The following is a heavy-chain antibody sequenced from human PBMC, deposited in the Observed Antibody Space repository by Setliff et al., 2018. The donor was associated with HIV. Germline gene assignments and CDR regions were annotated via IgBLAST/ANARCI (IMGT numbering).Heavy chain of an antibody. CDR2: INPSGGTI. J-gene: IGHJ3*02. CDR3: ARDEERRGPPGI. D-gene: IGHD1-26*01. Sequence: ASVKVSCKASGYTLSTYGISWVRQAPGQGLEWMGIINPSGGTISYAQNFQGRVTMSRDTSISTAYMEVSRLRSDDTAVYYCARDEERRGPPGIWGQGTMVTVSS. V-gene: IGHV1-46*01. CDR1: GYTLSTYG.